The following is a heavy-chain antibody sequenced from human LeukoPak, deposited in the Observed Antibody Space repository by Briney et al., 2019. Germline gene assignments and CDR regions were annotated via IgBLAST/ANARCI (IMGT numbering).Heavy chain of an antibody. CDR3: ARRCSSSSCPLSFY. CDR2: ISSGSSDI. Sequence: GGSLRLSCAASGFTFSSYEMNWVRQAPGKGLEWVSSISSGSSDIYYADSVKGRFTISRDNAKNSLYLQMNSLRAEDTAVYYCARRCSSSSCPLSFYWGQGTLVTVSS. D-gene: IGHD2-2*01. CDR1: GFTFSSYE. V-gene: IGHV3-21*01. J-gene: IGHJ4*02.